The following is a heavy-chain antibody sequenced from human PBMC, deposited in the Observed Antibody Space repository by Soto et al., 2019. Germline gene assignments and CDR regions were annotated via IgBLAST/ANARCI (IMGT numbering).Heavy chain of an antibody. CDR2: ISYDGSNK. CDR1: GFTSSSYA. Sequence: QVQLVESGGGVVQPGRSLRLSCAASGFTSSSYAMHWVRQAPGKGLEWVAVISYDGSNKYYADSVKGRFTISRDNSKNTLYLQMNSLRAEDTAVYYCAREGCSGGSCYSTYYYYGMDVWGQGTTVTVSS. CDR3: AREGCSGGSCYSTYYYYGMDV. D-gene: IGHD2-15*01. V-gene: IGHV3-30-3*01. J-gene: IGHJ6*02.